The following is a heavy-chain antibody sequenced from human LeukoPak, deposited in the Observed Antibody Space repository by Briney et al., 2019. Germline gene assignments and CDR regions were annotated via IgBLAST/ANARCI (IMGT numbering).Heavy chain of an antibody. V-gene: IGHV3-21*01. CDR2: ISSSSSYI. J-gene: IGHJ6*02. CDR1: GFTFSSYS. Sequence: GGSLRLSCAASGFTFSSYSMNWVRQAPGKGLEWVSSISSSSSYIYYADSVKGRFTISRDNAKNSLYLQMNSLRAEDTAVYYCARDRTLLGYCTNGVCRNYGMDVWGQGTTVTVSS. CDR3: ARDRTLLGYCTNGVCRNYGMDV. D-gene: IGHD2-8*01.